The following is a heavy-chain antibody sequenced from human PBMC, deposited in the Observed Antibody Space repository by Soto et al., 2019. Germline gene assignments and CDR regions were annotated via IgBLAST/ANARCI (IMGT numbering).Heavy chain of an antibody. D-gene: IGHD6-13*01. J-gene: IGHJ6*02. CDR1: GGTFSSYA. Sequence: SVKVSCKASGGTFSSYAISWVRQAPGQGLEWMGGIIPIFGTANYAQKFQGRVTITADESTSTAYMELSSLRSEDTAVYYCARDQAGAAGTSGYYYYGMDVWGQGTTVTVSS. CDR3: ARDQAGAAGTSGYYYYGMDV. V-gene: IGHV1-69*13. CDR2: IIPIFGTA.